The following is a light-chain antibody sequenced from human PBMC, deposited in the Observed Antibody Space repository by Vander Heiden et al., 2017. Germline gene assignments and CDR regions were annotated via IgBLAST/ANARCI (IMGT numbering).Light chain of an antibody. CDR3: FLSYSGPRHWV. J-gene: IGLJ3*02. CDR1: TGPVTSGHY. V-gene: IGLV7-46*01. CDR2: DTS. Sequence: QAVVTQEPSLTVSPGGTVPLTCGSSTGPVTSGHYPYWFQQKPGQAPRTLINDTSTKRSWTPARFSGSLLGGKAALTLSGAQPEDEADYYCFLSYSGPRHWVFGGGTKLTVL.